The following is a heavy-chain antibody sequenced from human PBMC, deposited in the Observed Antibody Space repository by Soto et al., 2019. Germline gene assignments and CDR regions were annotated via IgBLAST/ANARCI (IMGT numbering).Heavy chain of an antibody. Sequence: GGSLRLSCAASGFTFSRYWMTWVRQAPGKGLEWVANIKQDGSEKYYVDSVKGRFTISRDNAKNSLYLQMNSLRAEDTAVYYCAADPRPQLVPIDYWGQGTLVTVSS. CDR3: AADPRPQLVPIDY. CDR1: GFTFSRYW. J-gene: IGHJ4*02. D-gene: IGHD6-6*01. V-gene: IGHV3-7*01. CDR2: IKQDGSEK.